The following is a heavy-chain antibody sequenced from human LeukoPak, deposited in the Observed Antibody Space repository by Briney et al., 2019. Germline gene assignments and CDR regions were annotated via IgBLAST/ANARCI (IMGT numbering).Heavy chain of an antibody. D-gene: IGHD5-12*01. CDR3: AKDKGRGSFYYFDY. CDR2: ISYDGSNK. V-gene: IGHV3-30-3*01. J-gene: IGHJ4*02. Sequence: GGSLRLSCAASGFTLSSYAMHWVRQAPGKGLEWVAAISYDGSNKYYADSVKGRFTISRDNAKNSLYLQMNSLRAEDTALYYCAKDKGRGSFYYFDYWGQGTLVTVSS. CDR1: GFTLSSYA.